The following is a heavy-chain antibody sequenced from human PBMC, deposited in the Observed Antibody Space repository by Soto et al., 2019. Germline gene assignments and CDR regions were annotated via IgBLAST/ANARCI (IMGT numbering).Heavy chain of an antibody. J-gene: IGHJ4*02. CDR1: GGSINSYY. CDR2: ISYSGST. CDR3: ARHGSGYGDYRFDY. Sequence: SETLSLTCTVSGGSINSYYWSWVRQPPGKGLEWIGYISYSGSTDYNPSLKSRVTISVDTSKNQFSLKLSSVTAADTAVYYCARHGSGYGDYRFDYWGQGTLVTVSS. D-gene: IGHD4-17*01. V-gene: IGHV4-59*08.